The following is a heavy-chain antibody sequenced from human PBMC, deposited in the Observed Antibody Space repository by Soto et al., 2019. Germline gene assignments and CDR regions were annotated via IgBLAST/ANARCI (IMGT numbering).Heavy chain of an antibody. Sequence: SETLSLTCAVYGGSFSGYYWTWIRQPPGKGLEWIGEINHSGSTNCNPSLKSRVTISVDTSKNQFSLKLSSVTAADTAVYYCARVCGGNSFYYYYGMDVWGQGTTVTV. D-gene: IGHD2-21*02. CDR1: GGSFSGYY. V-gene: IGHV4-34*01. CDR2: INHSGST. J-gene: IGHJ6*02. CDR3: ARVCGGNSFYYYYGMDV.